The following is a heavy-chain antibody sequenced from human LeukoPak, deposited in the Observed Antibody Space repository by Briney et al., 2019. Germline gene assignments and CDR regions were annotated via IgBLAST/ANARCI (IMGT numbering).Heavy chain of an antibody. CDR1: GYSFTRHW. Sequence: GESLQISCEVSGYSFTRHWIGWVRQRPRKGLEWMGILYPADSSYTKYSPSFEGQVTISVDKSINAAYLQWSSVKAADTAIYYCARQVVTSGLHPDFCHFWGQGTRVSVPT. CDR2: LYPADSSYT. J-gene: IGHJ4*02. CDR3: ARQVVTSGLHPDFCHF. V-gene: IGHV5-51*01. D-gene: IGHD5-12*01.